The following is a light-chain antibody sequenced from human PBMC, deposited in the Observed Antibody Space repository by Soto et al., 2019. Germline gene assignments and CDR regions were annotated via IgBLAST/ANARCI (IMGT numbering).Light chain of an antibody. CDR1: QSINNC. CDR2: DAS. V-gene: IGKV1-5*01. J-gene: IGKJ1*01. CDR3: QQYNSSPLT. Sequence: DIQMTQSPSTLSASVGDSITITCRASQSINNCLAWYQQKVGKAPKILIYDASTLQSVVPSRFSGSGSGTEFTLTISSLQPDDFATYYCQQYNSSPLTFGQGTKVEIK.